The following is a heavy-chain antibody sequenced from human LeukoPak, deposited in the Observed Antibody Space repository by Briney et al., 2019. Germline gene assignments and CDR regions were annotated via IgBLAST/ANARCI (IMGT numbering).Heavy chain of an antibody. CDR2: ISSSGSSI. CDR3: ARALPTSWYYFDY. CDR1: GFTFSNDW. V-gene: IGHV3-48*04. Sequence: GGSLRLSCAASGFTFSNDWMNWVRQAPGQGLEWVSFISSSGSSIYYADTVKGRFTISRDNAKNSLYLQMNSLRAEDTAVYYCARALPTSWYYFDYWGRGTLVTVSS. J-gene: IGHJ4*02. D-gene: IGHD2-2*01.